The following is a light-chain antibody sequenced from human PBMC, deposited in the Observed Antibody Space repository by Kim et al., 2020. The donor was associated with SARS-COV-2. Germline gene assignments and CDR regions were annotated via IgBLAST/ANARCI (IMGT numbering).Light chain of an antibody. CDR2: YDS. Sequence: SYELTQPPSVSVAPGETARITCGGNNIGSKSVHWCQQKPGQAPALVIYYDSDRPSGIPERFSGANSGNTATLTISRVEAGDEADYYCHVWDSSSDHWVFGGGTQLTVL. J-gene: IGLJ3*02. CDR3: HVWDSSSDHWV. V-gene: IGLV3-21*04. CDR1: NIGSKS.